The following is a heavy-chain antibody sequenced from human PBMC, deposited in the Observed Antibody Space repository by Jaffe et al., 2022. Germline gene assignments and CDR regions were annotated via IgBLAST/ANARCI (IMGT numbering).Heavy chain of an antibody. V-gene: IGHV3-15*01. CDR1: GFTFNNAW. CDR3: TTGRVASGDYDDY. D-gene: IGHD2-15*01. CDR2: IKSKIDGETT. J-gene: IGHJ4*02. Sequence: EVLLVESGGGLVKPGGSLRLSCAASGFTFNNAWMTWVRQAPGKGLEWVGRIKSKIDGETTDYAAPVKGRFTISRDDSKTTLYLQMNSLKTEDTAVYYCTTGRVASGDYDDYWGQGTLVTVSS.